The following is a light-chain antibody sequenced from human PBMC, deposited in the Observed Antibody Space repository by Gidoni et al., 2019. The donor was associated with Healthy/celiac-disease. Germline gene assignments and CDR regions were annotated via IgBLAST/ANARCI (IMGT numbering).Light chain of an antibody. J-gene: IGLJ1*01. CDR3: SSYTGSNTYV. CDR2: EVN. CDR1: SSDIGTYNY. V-gene: IGLV2-14*01. Sequence: QSALTPPASVSGSPGQSITISCTGTSSDIGTYNYVSWYQQHPGKAPKLVIFEVNNRPSGVSNRFSGSKSGNTASLTSSGLQAEDEADYYCSSYTGSNTYVFGSETKVTVL.